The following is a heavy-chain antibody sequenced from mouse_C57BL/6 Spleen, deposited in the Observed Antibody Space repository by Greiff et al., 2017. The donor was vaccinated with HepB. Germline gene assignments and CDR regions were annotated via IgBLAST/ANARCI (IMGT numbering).Heavy chain of an antibody. V-gene: IGHV1-26*01. CDR1: GYTFTDYY. CDR2: INPNNGGT. J-gene: IGHJ3*01. Sequence: EVQLQQSGPELVKPEASVKISCKASGYTFTDYYMNWVKQSHGKSLEWIGDINPNNGGTSYNQKFKGKATLTVDKSSSTAYMELRSLTSEDSAVYYCATGTAWFAYWGQGTLVTVSA. CDR3: ATGTAWFAY. D-gene: IGHD4-1*01.